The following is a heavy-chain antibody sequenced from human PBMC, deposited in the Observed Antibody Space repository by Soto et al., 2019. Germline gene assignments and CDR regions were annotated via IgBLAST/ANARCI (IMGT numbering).Heavy chain of an antibody. J-gene: IGHJ4*02. CDR1: GGSISSYY. CDR3: AKDRGYGDYFNAEPFDY. Sequence: PSETLSLTCTVSGGSISSYYWSWIRQPPGKGLEWIGYIYYSGSTNYNPSLKSRVTISVDTSKNQFSLKLSSVTAADTAVYYCAKDRGYGDYFNAEPFDYWGQGTLVTVSS. CDR2: IYYSGST. D-gene: IGHD4-17*01. V-gene: IGHV4-59*01.